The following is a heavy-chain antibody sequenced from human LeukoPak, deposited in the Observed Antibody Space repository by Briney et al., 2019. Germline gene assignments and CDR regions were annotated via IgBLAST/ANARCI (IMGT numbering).Heavy chain of an antibody. D-gene: IGHD3-10*01. Sequence: ASVKVSCKASGYTFTNYGINWVRQAPGQGLEWMGWISAYNGNTDFAQKLQGRVTMTIDTSSSTAYMELRSLRSDDTAVYYCAREGLWFGGQNWFDPWGQGTLVTVSS. CDR1: GYTFTNYG. J-gene: IGHJ5*02. CDR3: AREGLWFGGQNWFDP. V-gene: IGHV1-18*01. CDR2: ISAYNGNT.